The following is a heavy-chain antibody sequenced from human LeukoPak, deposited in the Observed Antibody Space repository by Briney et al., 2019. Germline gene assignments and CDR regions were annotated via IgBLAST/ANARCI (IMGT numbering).Heavy chain of an antibody. V-gene: IGHV4-59*13. Sequence: SETLSLTCTVSGGSISSYYWSWIRQPREKGLEGIGYIYYSGSTNYNPPLKSRVTISVDTSKTQFSLKLSSVTAADTAVYYCARVRSSGEPHLDFWGQGPLVTVFS. D-gene: IGHD3-10*01. CDR1: GGSISSYY. J-gene: IGHJ4*02. CDR3: ARVRSSGEPHLDF. CDR2: IYYSGST.